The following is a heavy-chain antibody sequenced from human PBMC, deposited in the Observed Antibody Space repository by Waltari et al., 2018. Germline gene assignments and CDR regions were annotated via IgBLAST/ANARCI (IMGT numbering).Heavy chain of an antibody. J-gene: IGHJ4*02. CDR1: GFTFSSDW. Sequence: EVQLVESGGGLVQSGGSLRLSCAASGFTFSSDWLSWVRQTPGKGLEWVANIKHDGSQTYYLDSVKGRFTISRDNAKNSLYLQMNSLRAEDAAVYYCARDFGRVGGYWGQGTLVTVSS. CDR2: IKHDGSQT. CDR3: ARDFGRVGGY. D-gene: IGHD6-19*01. V-gene: IGHV3-7*01.